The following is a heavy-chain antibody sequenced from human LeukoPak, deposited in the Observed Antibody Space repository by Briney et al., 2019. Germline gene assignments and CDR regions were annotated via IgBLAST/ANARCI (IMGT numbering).Heavy chain of an antibody. D-gene: IGHD4-17*01. J-gene: IGHJ5*02. V-gene: IGHV1-69*05. CDR2: IIPIFGTA. CDR3: AREENGDYVLPGKNWFDP. CDR1: GGTFSSYA. Sequence: SVKVSCKASGGTFSSYAISWVRQAPGQGLEWMGGIIPIFGTANYAQKFQGRVTMTRDTSTSTVYMELSSLRSEDTAVYYCAREENGDYVLPGKNWFDPWGQGTLVTVSS.